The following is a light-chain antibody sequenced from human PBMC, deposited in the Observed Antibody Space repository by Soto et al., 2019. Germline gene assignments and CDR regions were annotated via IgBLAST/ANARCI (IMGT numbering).Light chain of an antibody. J-gene: IGKJ2*02. CDR2: DAS. CDR3: QHYNGPAWT. V-gene: IGKV1-5*01. CDR1: QSISGW. Sequence: DIQMTQSPSTLSASVGDRLTITCRSSQSISGWLAWYQHKPGKAPKLLIYDASSLASGVPSRVSGSGSETEFALTITSLQADDLDPYYCQHYNGPAWTFGQGTKLDFK.